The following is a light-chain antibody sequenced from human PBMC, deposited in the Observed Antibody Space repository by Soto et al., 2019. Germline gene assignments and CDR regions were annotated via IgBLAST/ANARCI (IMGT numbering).Light chain of an antibody. J-gene: IGLJ3*02. CDR2: EVS. Sequence: QSALTQPASVSGSPGQSITISCTGTSSDVGGYNYVSWYQHYPGKVPKLMIYEVSNRPSGVSDRFSGSRSGNTASLTISGLQAEDESDYYCISYTSSSTWVFGGGTKLTVL. CDR3: ISYTSSSTWV. CDR1: SSDVGGYNY. V-gene: IGLV2-14*01.